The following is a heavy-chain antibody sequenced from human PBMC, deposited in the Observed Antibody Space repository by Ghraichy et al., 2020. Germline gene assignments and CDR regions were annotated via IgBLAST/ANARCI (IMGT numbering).Heavy chain of an antibody. J-gene: IGHJ4*02. CDR2: ISSSGSTI. D-gene: IGHD3-22*01. CDR1: GFTFSDYY. V-gene: IGHV3-11*01. CDR3: ARDHYYDSSGYMGY. Sequence: GVLRLSCAASGFTFSDYYMSWIRQAPGKGLEWVSYISSSGSTIYYADSVKGRFTISRDNAKNSLYLQMNSLRAEDTAVYYCARDHYYDSSGYMGYWGQGTLVTVSS.